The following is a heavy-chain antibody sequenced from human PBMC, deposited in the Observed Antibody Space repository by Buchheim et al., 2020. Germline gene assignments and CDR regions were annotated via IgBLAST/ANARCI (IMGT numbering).Heavy chain of an antibody. CDR2: IYPSGST. Sequence: QVQLQQWGAGLLTPSETLSLTCAVYGESFSGYYWTWIRQSPDRGLEWIGEIYPSGSTKYNPSLKSRVTTLIDTSKKQFSLLRRSVTAADTAMYYCARVNFMTLQSPFDYWGQGTL. CDR1: GESFSGYY. J-gene: IGHJ4*02. CDR3: ARVNFMTLQSPFDY. D-gene: IGHD4-11*01. V-gene: IGHV4-34*01.